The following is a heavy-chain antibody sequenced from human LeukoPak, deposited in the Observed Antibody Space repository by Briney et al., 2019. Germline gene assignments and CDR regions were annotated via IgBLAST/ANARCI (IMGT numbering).Heavy chain of an antibody. J-gene: IGHJ4*02. CDR2: ISTDNLYT. V-gene: IGHV3-11*06. D-gene: IGHD3-16*02. CDR1: GFTFSDFY. Sequence: GGSLRLSCAVSGFTFSDFYMSWIRQAPGKGLEWLSFISTDNLYTSSAASVMGRFAISRDNTKNSLYLQMNSLRAEDTAVYYCARNPTFGGVIVQYYFDYWGQGTLVTVSS. CDR3: ARNPTFGGVIVQYYFDY.